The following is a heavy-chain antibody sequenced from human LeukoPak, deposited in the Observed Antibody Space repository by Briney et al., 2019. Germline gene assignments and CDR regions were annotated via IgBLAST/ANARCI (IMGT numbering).Heavy chain of an antibody. V-gene: IGHV1-2*02. CDR1: GYTFTGYY. CDR3: ARRVVLDHNWFDP. Sequence: ASVKVSCKASGYTFTGYYMHWVRQAPGQGLEWMGWINPNSGGTNYAQKFQGRVTMTRDTSISTAYTELSRLRSDDTAVYYCARRVVLDHNWFDPWGQGTLVTVSS. D-gene: IGHD2-15*01. CDR2: INPNSGGT. J-gene: IGHJ5*02.